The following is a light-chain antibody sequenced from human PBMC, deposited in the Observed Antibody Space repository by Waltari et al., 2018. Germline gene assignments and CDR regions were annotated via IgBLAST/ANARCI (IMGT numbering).Light chain of an antibody. CDR2: GVS. Sequence: EIVMTQSPATLSVSPGERATLSCTASQSVGNDLAWYHQAPGQAPRLLIYGVSSRATGVPARFSGSGSGTEFTLTITSLQSGDFGIYFCQQYKEWPPWTFGQGTRVDTK. CDR1: QSVGND. J-gene: IGKJ1*01. CDR3: QQYKEWPPWT. V-gene: IGKV3-15*01.